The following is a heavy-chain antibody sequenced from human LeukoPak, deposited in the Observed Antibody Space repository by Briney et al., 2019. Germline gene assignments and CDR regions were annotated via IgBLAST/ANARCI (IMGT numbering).Heavy chain of an antibody. J-gene: IGHJ4*02. CDR1: GGSFSGYY. CDR2: INHSGST. CDR3: ARGLRSPQG. Sequence: SEILSLTCAVYGGSFSGYYWSWIRQPPGMGLEWIGEINHSGSTNYNPSLKSRVTISVDTSKNQFSLKLSSVTAADTAVYYCARGLRSPQGWGQGTLVTVSS. V-gene: IGHV4-34*01.